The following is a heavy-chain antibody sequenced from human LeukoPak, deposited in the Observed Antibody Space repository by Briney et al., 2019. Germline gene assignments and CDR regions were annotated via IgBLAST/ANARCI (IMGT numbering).Heavy chain of an antibody. CDR1: GGSISSGGYN. J-gene: IGHJ4*02. CDR2: IYYSGST. D-gene: IGHD1-14*01. CDR3: ARVPFYARTRGTLDY. V-gene: IGHV4-31*03. Sequence: SETLSLTCTVSGGSISSGGYNWSWIRQHPGKGLEWIGYIYYSGSTYYNPSLKSRVTISVDTSKNQFSLKLSSVTAADTAVYYCARVPFYARTRGTLDYWGQGTLVTVSS.